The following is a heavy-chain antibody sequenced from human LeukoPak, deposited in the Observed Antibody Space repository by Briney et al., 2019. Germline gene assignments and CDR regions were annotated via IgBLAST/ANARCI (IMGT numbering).Heavy chain of an antibody. J-gene: IGHJ3*02. CDR3: ARSGRSGWPDDAFDI. D-gene: IGHD6-19*01. Sequence: PSETLSLTCTVSGGSITNYYWSWIRQPPGKGLEWIGFVYYTGNTNRNPSLKSRVTISVDTSKNQFSLKLSSVTAADTAVYYCARSGRSGWPDDAFDIWGQGTMVTASS. CDR2: VYYTGNT. CDR1: GGSITNYY. V-gene: IGHV4-59*08.